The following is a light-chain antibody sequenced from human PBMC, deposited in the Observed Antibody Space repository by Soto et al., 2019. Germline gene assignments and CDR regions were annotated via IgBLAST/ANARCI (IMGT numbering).Light chain of an antibody. J-gene: IGKJ5*01. CDR3: QQYNNGTPIP. Sequence: EIVLTQSSATLSVSTRARATLSCRACRSVTSNLAWYQQKPGQAPRLLLYGASTRATGIPARFSGSGSGTEFTLTISSLQSEDYAVYVCQQYNNGTPIPVGQGTRMEIK. V-gene: IGKV3-15*01. CDR1: RSVTSN. CDR2: GAS.